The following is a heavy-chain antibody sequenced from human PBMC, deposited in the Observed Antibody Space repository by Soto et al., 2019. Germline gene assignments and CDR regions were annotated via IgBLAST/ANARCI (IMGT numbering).Heavy chain of an antibody. CDR1: GGSISSSSYY. J-gene: IGHJ5*02. V-gene: IGHV4-39*01. D-gene: IGHD3-3*01. CDR2: IYYSGST. CDR3: ARHIPNYDFWSGSQSYNWFDP. Sequence: SETLSLTCTVSGGSISSSSYYWGWIRQPPGKGLEWIGSIYYSGSTYYNPSLKSRVTISVDTSKNQFSLKLSSVTAADTAVYYCARHIPNYDFWSGSQSYNWFDPWGQGTLVTVSS.